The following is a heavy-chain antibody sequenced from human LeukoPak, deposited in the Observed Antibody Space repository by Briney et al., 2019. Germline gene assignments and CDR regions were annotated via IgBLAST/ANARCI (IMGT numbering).Heavy chain of an antibody. CDR3: ARLGSSWYFWFDP. CDR1: GGSTSSYY. D-gene: IGHD6-13*01. Sequence: SETLSLTCTVSGGSTSSYYWSWIRQPPGKGLEWIGYIYTNGSANYNPSLKSRVTISVDTSKNQFSLRLSSVTAADTAVYYCARLGSSWYFWFDPWGQGTLVTVSS. J-gene: IGHJ5*02. CDR2: IYTNGSA. V-gene: IGHV4-4*09.